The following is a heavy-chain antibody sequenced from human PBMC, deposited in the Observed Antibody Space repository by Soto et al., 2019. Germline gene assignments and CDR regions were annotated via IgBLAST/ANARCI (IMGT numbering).Heavy chain of an antibody. CDR2: INRHGDST. CDR3: AGDHRWGYEYADYGDS. Sequence: EVQLVESGGGVVRPGGSLRLSCAASGFGFDEYGMSWVRQGPGKGLEAVSGINRHGDSTGYADSVKGRGTITRDNANNSLYLKMNSLRAEDTAVYYCAGDHRWGYEYADYGDSGGQGPLVTVSS. D-gene: IGHD3-16*01. CDR1: GFGFDEYG. V-gene: IGHV3-20*04. J-gene: IGHJ4*02.